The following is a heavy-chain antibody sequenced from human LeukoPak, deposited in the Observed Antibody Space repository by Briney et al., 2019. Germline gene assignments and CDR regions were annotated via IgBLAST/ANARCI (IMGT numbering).Heavy chain of an antibody. D-gene: IGHD2-15*01. J-gene: IGHJ4*02. CDR2: IKEDGSHA. Sequence: PGGSLRLSCGASGFSFSTYWMDWVRQAPGKGLEWVASIKEDGSHADYADSVRGRFTVSRDNTKSSLYLQMNSLRVDDTAVYYCASDRAYSQFDYWGQGTLVTVSS. CDR1: GFSFSTYW. CDR3: ASDRAYSQFDY. V-gene: IGHV3-7*01.